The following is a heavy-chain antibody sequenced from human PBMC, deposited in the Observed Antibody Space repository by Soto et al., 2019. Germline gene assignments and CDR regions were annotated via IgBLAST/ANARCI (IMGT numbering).Heavy chain of an antibody. J-gene: IGHJ4*02. Sequence: GGSLRLSCAASGFTFSSYSMNWVRQAPGKGLEWVSSISSSSSYIYYADSVKGRFTISRDNAKNSLYLQMNSLRAEDTAVYYCARDEGDYDYIWGSYRESDYWGQGTLVTVSS. V-gene: IGHV3-21*01. CDR3: ARDEGDYDYIWGSYRESDY. CDR1: GFTFSSYS. CDR2: ISSSSSYI. D-gene: IGHD3-16*02.